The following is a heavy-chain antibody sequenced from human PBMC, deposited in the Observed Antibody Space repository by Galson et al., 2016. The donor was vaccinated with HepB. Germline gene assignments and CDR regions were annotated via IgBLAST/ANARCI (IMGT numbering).Heavy chain of an antibody. D-gene: IGHD4-17*01. CDR2: INSDGNTT. J-gene: IGHJ6*02. CDR3: ARDRGLLHYYYGMDV. Sequence: SLRLSCAASGFTFSSYWMHWVRQAPGKGLVWVSRINSDGNTTNYADSVKGRFAISRDNAKNTLYLQMNSLRAEDTAVYFCARDRGLLHYYYGMDVWGQGTTVTVS. CDR1: GFTFSSYW. V-gene: IGHV3-74*01.